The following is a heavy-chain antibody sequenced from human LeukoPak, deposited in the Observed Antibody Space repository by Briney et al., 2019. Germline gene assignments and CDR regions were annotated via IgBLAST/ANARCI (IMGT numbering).Heavy chain of an antibody. D-gene: IGHD5-18*01. CDR2: LFDSVNT. CDR1: GGSISSHY. J-gene: IGHJ4*02. Sequence: SETLSLTCTVAGGSISSHYWSWIRQPPGEGLEWIAYLFDSVNTKDNPSLQSRLTLSADTSKNQFSLRLSSVTAADTAVYYCATIKRGSIFGYFDFWGQG. CDR3: ATIKRGSIFGYFDF. V-gene: IGHV4-59*11.